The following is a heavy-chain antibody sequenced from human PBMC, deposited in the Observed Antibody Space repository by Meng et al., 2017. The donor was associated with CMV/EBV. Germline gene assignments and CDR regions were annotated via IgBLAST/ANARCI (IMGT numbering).Heavy chain of an antibody. CDR2: INPNSGGT. D-gene: IGHD4-11*01. CDR1: GYTFTGYY. Sequence: ASVKVSCKASGYTFTGYYMHLVRQAPGQGLEWMGWINPNSGGTNYAQKFQGRVTMTRDTSISTAYMDLSRLRSDDTAVYYCARGMTTDYYYYGMDVWGQGTTVTVSS. J-gene: IGHJ6*02. CDR3: ARGMTTDYYYYGMDV. V-gene: IGHV1-2*02.